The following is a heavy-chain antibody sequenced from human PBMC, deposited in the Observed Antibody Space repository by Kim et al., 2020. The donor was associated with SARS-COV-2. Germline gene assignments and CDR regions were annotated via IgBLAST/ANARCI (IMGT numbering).Heavy chain of an antibody. CDR2: ISYDGSNK. CDR1: GFTFSSYA. D-gene: IGHD5-18*01. Sequence: GGSLRLSCAASGFTFSSYAMHWVRQAPGKGLEWVAVISYDGSNKYYADSVKGRFTISRDNSKNTLYLQMNSLRAEDTAVYYCARDRIQLWKSSLGYWGQGTLVTVSS. J-gene: IGHJ4*02. V-gene: IGHV3-30-3*01. CDR3: ARDRIQLWKSSLGY.